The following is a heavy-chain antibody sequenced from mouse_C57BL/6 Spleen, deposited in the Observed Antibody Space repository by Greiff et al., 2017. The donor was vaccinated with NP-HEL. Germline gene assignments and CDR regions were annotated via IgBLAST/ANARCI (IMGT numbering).Heavy chain of an antibody. CDR3: TRGDYDYGRFAY. CDR2: IDPETGGT. D-gene: IGHD2-4*01. V-gene: IGHV1-15*01. J-gene: IGHJ3*01. CDR1: GYTFTDYE. Sequence: QVQLKQSGAELVRPGASVTLSCKASGYTFTDYEMHWVKQTPVHGLEWIGAIDPETGGTAYNQKFKGKAILTADKSSSTAYMELRSLTSEDSAVYYCTRGDYDYGRFAYWGQGTLVTVSA.